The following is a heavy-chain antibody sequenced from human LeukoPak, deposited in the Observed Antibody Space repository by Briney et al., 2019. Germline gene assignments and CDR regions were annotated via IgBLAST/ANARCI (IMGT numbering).Heavy chain of an antibody. D-gene: IGHD4-23*01. CDR3: ARDGDSVPTYGGISHY. J-gene: IGHJ4*02. CDR2: IGTHTGNR. CDR1: GYTFTKYG. V-gene: IGHV1-18*01. Sequence: EASVKVSCKASGYTFTKYGVSWVRQAPGQGLEWMGWIGTHTGNRNYVKKFQGRVTLTTETSTSTAYMELKSLRSDDTAVYYCARDGDSVPTYGGISHYWGQGTLVTVAS.